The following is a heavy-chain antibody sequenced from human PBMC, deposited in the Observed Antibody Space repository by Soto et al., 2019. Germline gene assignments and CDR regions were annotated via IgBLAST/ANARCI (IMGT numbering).Heavy chain of an antibody. V-gene: IGHV4-59*08. CDR3: ARAPRSGPFDY. Sequence: KTSETLSLTCTVSGGSISSYYWIWIRQSPGKGLDYIGYIYSSGSTNNNPSLKSRVTISVDTSKNQFSLKLTSVTAADTAVYYCARAPRSGPFDYWGQGTLVTVSS. CDR2: IYSSGST. J-gene: IGHJ4*02. CDR1: GGSISSYY. D-gene: IGHD3-10*01.